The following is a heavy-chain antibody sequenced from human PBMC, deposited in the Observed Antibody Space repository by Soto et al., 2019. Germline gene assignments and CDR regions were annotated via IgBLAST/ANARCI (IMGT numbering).Heavy chain of an antibody. V-gene: IGHV3-30*03. J-gene: IGHJ4*02. Sequence: GGSLRLSCAASGFTFSSYAMHWVRQAPGKGLEWVALISYDGNKKFYADSMKGRFTISRDNSKDTLYLQMNSLRPEDTAVYYCARGGVVVTTEPHEYWGQGTLVTVSS. CDR1: GFTFSSYA. CDR2: ISYDGNKK. CDR3: ARGGVVVTTEPHEY. D-gene: IGHD3-22*01.